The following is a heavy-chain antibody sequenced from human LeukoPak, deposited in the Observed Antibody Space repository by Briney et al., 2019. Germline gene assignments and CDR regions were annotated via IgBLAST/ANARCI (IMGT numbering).Heavy chain of an antibody. J-gene: IGHJ4*02. CDR1: GVSFSGYY. V-gene: IGHV4-34*01. CDR3: ARGVRNVLRYFDWFLDY. Sequence: SETLSLTCTVYGVSFSGYYWSWIRQPPGKGLEWIGEINHSGSTNYNPSLKSRVTISVDTSKNQFSLKLSSVTAADTAVYYCARGVRNVLRYFDWFLDYWGQGTLVTVSS. D-gene: IGHD3-9*01. CDR2: INHSGST.